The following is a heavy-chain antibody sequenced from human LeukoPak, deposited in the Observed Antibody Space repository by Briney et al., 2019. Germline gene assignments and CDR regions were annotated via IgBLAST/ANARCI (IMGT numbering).Heavy chain of an antibody. CDR1: GVSITSYY. D-gene: IGHD6-6*01. Sequence: PSETLSLTCTVSGVSITSYYWSWIRQPAGKGLEWIGRIHTSGSTNYNSSLKSRVTMSVDTSKNQFSLKLSSVTAADTAVYYCARVAVYSSSSIDYWGQGTLVTVSS. J-gene: IGHJ4*02. V-gene: IGHV4-4*07. CDR3: ARVAVYSSSSIDY. CDR2: IHTSGST.